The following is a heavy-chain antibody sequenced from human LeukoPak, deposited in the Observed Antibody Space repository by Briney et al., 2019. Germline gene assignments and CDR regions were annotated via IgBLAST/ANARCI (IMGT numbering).Heavy chain of an antibody. CDR3: ARDDRPKAIAVAGTDY. D-gene: IGHD6-19*01. J-gene: IGHJ4*02. CDR2: IKQDGSEK. V-gene: IGHV3-7*01. Sequence: GGSLRLSCAASGFTFSSYWMSWVRQAPGKGLEWVANIKQDGSEKYYVDSVKGRFTISRDNAKNSLYLQMNSLRAEDTAVYYCARDDRPKAIAVAGTDYWGQGTLVTVSS. CDR1: GFTFSSYW.